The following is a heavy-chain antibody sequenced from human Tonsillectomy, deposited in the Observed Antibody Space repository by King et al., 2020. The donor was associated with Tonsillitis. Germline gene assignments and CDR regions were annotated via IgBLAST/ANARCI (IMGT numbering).Heavy chain of an antibody. Sequence: QLQESGPGLVKPSQTLSLTCTVSGDSISSGDYYWSWIRQPPGKGLEWIGYIYYSGSTYYNPSLKSRVTISVDTSKNQFSLKLSSVTAADTAVYYCASLVGRLEHYYGSGSSHWGPGTLVTVSS. CDR3: ASLVGRLEHYYGSGSSH. CDR2: IYYSGST. J-gene: IGHJ4*02. CDR1: GDSISSGDYY. V-gene: IGHV4-30-4*01. D-gene: IGHD3-10*01.